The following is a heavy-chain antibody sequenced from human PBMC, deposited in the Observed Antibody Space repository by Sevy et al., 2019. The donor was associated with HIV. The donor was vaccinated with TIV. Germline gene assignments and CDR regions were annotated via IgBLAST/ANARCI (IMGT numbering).Heavy chain of an antibody. Sequence: GGSLRLSCAASGFTFSSNAMSWVLQAPGKGLEWVSAISGSGGSTYYADSVKGRFTISRDNSKNTLYLQMNSLRAEDTAVYYSAKAGKTGPVGSGGIKHTYYYYMDVWGKGTTVTVSS. CDR1: GFTFSSNA. CDR2: ISGSGGST. D-gene: IGHD2-15*01. V-gene: IGHV3-23*01. J-gene: IGHJ6*03. CDR3: AKAGKTGPVGSGGIKHTYYYYMDV.